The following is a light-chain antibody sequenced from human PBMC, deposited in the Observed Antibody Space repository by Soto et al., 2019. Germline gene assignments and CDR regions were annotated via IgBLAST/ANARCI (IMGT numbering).Light chain of an antibody. CDR2: AAS. Sequence: AIRMTQSPSSFSASTGDRVTITCRASQGISSYLAWYQQKPGKAPKLLIYAASTLQSGVPSRFSGSGSGTDFTLTISCLQSEDFATYYCQQYYSYPPVTFGPGTKVDSK. CDR3: QQYYSYPPVT. CDR1: QGISSY. J-gene: IGKJ3*01. V-gene: IGKV1-8*01.